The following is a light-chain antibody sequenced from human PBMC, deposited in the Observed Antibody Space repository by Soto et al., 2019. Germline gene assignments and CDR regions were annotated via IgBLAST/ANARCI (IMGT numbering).Light chain of an antibody. CDR1: QSFSRSY. CDR3: QQYGSSPPYT. Sequence: EIRLKQSPGTLSLSPGERATLSCRASQSFSRSYLAWFQQKPGQAPRLLIYGASTRATGIPDRFSGSGSGTDFTLTISRLEPEDFAVYYCQQYGSSPPYTFGQGTKVDIK. CDR2: GAS. J-gene: IGKJ2*01. V-gene: IGKV3-20*01.